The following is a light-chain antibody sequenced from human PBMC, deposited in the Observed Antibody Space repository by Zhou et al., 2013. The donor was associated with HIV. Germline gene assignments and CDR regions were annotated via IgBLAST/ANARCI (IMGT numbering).Light chain of an antibody. CDR1: QDISNH. CDR3: LHNGRRTPKT. J-gene: IGKJ1*01. Sequence: DIQMTQSPSSLSASVGDRVTITCQASQDISNHLNWYQQKPGKAPKLLIYDASNLETGVPSRFSGSGSGTDFTFTISSLQPEDIAAYFCLHNGRRTPKTFGQGTKVDIK. V-gene: IGKV1-33*01. CDR2: DAS.